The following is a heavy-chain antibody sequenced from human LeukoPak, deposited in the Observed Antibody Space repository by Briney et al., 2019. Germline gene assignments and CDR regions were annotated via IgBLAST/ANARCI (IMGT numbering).Heavy chain of an antibody. J-gene: IGHJ5*02. CDR3: ARSPLYCGGDCYSSAAGLFDP. CDR1: GYTFTSYD. CDR2: MNPNSGNT. V-gene: IGHV1-8*03. D-gene: IGHD2-21*02. Sequence: GASVKVSCKASGYTFTSYDINWVRQATGQGLEWMGWMNPNSGNTGYAQKFQGRVTITRNTSISTAYMELSSLRSEDTAVYYCARSPLYCGGDCYSSAAGLFDPWGQGTLVTVSS.